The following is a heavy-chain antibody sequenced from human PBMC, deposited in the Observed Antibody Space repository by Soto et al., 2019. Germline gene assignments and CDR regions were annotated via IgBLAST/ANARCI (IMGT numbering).Heavy chain of an antibody. CDR2: ISGSGGST. CDR1: GFTFSSYA. V-gene: IGHV3-23*01. D-gene: IGHD3-9*01. CDR3: AKALRYFDWLLSGYDAFDI. Sequence: PGGSLRLSCAASGFTFSSYAMSWVRQAPGKGLEWVSAISGSGGSTYYADSVKGRFTISRDNSKNTLYLQMNSLRAEDTAVYYCAKALRYFDWLLSGYDAFDIWGQGTMVTVSS. J-gene: IGHJ3*02.